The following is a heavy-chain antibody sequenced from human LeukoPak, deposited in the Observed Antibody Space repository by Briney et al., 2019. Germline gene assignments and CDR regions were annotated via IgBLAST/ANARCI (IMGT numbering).Heavy chain of an antibody. CDR3: TRDTGTTGEVKFDP. CDR1: GNSFGDYY. CDR2: IYTSGST. V-gene: IGHV4-4*07. D-gene: IGHD4-17*01. Sequence: SETLSLTCTVSGNSFGDYYWSWIRQPAGKGLEWVGRIYTSGSTTYNPSLKSRVTMSVDTSKSQFSLNLMSVTAADTAVYYCTRDTGTTGEVKFDPWGQGTLVTVSS. J-gene: IGHJ5*02.